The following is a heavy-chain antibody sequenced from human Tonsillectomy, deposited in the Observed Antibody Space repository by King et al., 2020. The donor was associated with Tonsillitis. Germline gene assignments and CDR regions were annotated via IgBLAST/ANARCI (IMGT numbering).Heavy chain of an antibody. D-gene: IGHD2-2*01. CDR1: GYSFSNYL. J-gene: IGHJ4*02. CDR2: IYPSDSYT. Sequence: EAQLVQSGAEVKKPGESLKISCKGSGYSFSNYLIIWVRQMPGKGLELMGRIYPSDSYTNYSPSFQGHVTISADTSISTAYLQWSSLKASDTAMYYCAILTACCTSSCYAGIWGQGTLVTVSS. V-gene: IGHV5-10-1*01. CDR3: AILTACCTSSCYAGI.